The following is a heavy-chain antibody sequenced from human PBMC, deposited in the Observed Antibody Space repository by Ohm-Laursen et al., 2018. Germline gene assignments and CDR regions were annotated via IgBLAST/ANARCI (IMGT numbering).Heavy chain of an antibody. J-gene: IGHJ6*02. CDR1: GFTVSSNY. CDR2: IYSGGST. Sequence: SLRLSCAASGFTVSSNYMSWVRQAPGKGPEWVSVIYSGGSTYYADSVKGRFTISRDNSKNTLYLQMNSLRAEDTAVYYCARDRDYYYGMDVWGRGNTVTVSS. V-gene: IGHV3-66*01. CDR3: ARDRDYYYGMDV.